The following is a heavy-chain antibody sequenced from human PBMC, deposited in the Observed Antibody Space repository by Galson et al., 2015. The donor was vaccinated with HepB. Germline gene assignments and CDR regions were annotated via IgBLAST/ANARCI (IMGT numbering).Heavy chain of an antibody. V-gene: IGHV1-24*01. CDR3: ACLVTASSGNWFDP. CDR2: FDPEDGEK. CDR1: EYTLTELS. D-gene: IGHD2-21*02. Sequence: SVKVSCKVTEYTLTELSIHWVRQTPGKGLEWMGGFDPEDGEKIYAQKFQGRVRMTEDTSTDTAYMELSTLRSEDTAVYYCACLVTASSGNWFDPWGQGTLVTVSS. J-gene: IGHJ5*02.